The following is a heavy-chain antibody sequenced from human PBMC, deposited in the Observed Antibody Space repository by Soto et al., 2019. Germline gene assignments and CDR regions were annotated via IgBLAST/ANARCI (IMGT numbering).Heavy chain of an antibody. D-gene: IGHD1-26*01. CDR2: ISSSSSTI. V-gene: IGHV3-48*02. CDR1: GFTFSSYS. J-gene: IGHJ5*02. Sequence: VQLVESGGGLVQPGGSLRLSCAASGFTFSSYSMNWVRQAPGKGLEWVSYISSSSSTIYYADSVKGRFTISRDNAKNSLYLQMNSLRDEDTAVYYCARDISNIVGATTRENWFDPWGQGTLVTVSS. CDR3: ARDISNIVGATTRENWFDP.